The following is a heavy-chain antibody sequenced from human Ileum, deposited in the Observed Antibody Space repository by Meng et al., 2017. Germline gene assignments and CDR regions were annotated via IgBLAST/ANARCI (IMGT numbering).Heavy chain of an antibody. Sequence: ESGPRWGSLSRSLSLTCAGSGRSISSSDWWSWVRQPPGKGLEWIAEMNLGGSPNYNPSLKSRVTMSVDKSNDHLSLQLTSVTAADTAVYYCAHIFDSWGQGTLVTVSS. J-gene: IGHJ4*02. CDR2: MNLGGSP. CDR1: GRSISSSDW. V-gene: IGHV4-4*02. CDR3: AHIFDS.